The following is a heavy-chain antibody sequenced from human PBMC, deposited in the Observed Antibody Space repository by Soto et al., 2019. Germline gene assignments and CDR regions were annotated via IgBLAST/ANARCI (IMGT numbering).Heavy chain of an antibody. CDR2: IWYDGSKK. J-gene: IGHJ4*02. V-gene: IGHV3-33*01. Sequence: QVQLVESGGGVVQHGKSLRLSCAASGFIFSDYGIHWVRQAPGKGLEWVALIWYDGSKKYYADSVKGRFTVSRDNINSTLYLEMNSLRVEDSAVYYCAREGAVAGSQDLWGQGTLVTVAS. CDR1: GFIFSDYG. D-gene: IGHD6-19*01. CDR3: AREGAVAGSQDL.